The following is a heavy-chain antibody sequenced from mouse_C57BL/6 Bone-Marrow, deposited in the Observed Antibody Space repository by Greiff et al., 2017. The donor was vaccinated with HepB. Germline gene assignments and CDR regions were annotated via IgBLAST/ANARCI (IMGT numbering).Heavy chain of an antibody. D-gene: IGHD1-1*01. J-gene: IGHJ4*01. CDR2: INPYNGGT. V-gene: IGHV1-19*01. Sequence: EVQLQQSGPVLVKPGASVKLSCKASGYTFTDYYMNWVKQSPGKSLEWIGVINPYNGGTNYNQKFKGKATLTVDKSSSTAYMELSSLTSEDSAVYYCARRAGYYGSSCAMDYWGQGTSVTVSS. CDR1: GYTFTDYY. CDR3: ARRAGYYGSSCAMDY.